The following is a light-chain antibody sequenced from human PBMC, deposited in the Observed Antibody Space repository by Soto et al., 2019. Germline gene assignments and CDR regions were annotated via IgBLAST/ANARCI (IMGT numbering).Light chain of an antibody. V-gene: IGKV3-20*01. CDR3: EWYGGSCFT. CDR1: QSVSVNS. Sequence: EIVCTQTPGTLSLFPVARATLSGRSSQSVSVNSLAWYQQKGGQATRLLSYAESTRATGVPDRFSDTGSGTDFALTLSRLETDESSVDESEWYGGSCFTVGAGTKVDIK. J-gene: IGKJ4*01. CDR2: AES.